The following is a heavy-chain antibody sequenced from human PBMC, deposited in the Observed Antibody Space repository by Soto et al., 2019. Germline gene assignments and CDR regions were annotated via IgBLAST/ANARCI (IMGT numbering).Heavy chain of an antibody. CDR1: GFTFSSYD. J-gene: IGHJ6*02. Sequence: VQLVESGGGLVQPGGSLRLSCAASGFTFSSYDMHWVRQATGKGLEWVSAIGTAGDTYYPGSVKGRFTISRENAKNSLYLQMNSLRAEDTAVYYCARGTMVRGVGIYYGMDVWGQGTTVTVSS. CDR3: ARGTMVRGVGIYYGMDV. V-gene: IGHV3-13*01. D-gene: IGHD3-10*01. CDR2: IGTAGDT.